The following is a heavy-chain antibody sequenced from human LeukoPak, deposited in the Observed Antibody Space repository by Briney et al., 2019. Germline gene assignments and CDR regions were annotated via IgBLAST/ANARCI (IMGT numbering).Heavy chain of an antibody. CDR2: IYYSGST. CDR3: ARRPVVVVAATLRSQTRSGAFDI. J-gene: IGHJ3*02. Sequence: SETLSLTCTVSGGSISSSSYYWGWIRQPPGKGLEWIGSIYYSGSTYYNPSLKSRVTISVDTSKNQFSLKLSSVTAADTAVYYCARRPVVVVAATLRSQTRSGAFDIWGQGTMVTVSS. V-gene: IGHV4-39*07. CDR1: GGSISSSSYY. D-gene: IGHD2-15*01.